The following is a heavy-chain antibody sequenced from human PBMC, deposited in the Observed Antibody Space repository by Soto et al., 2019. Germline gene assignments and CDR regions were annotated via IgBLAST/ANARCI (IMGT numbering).Heavy chain of an antibody. V-gene: IGHV4-59*01. Sequence: SETLSLTCTVSGGSISSYYWSWIRQPPGKGLEWIGYIYYSGSTNYNPSLKSRVTISVDTSKNQFSLKLSSVTAADTAVYYCARESQGSGCPDYRGQGTLVTVSS. D-gene: IGHD5-12*01. CDR1: GGSISSYY. CDR2: IYYSGST. J-gene: IGHJ4*02. CDR3: ARESQGSGCPDY.